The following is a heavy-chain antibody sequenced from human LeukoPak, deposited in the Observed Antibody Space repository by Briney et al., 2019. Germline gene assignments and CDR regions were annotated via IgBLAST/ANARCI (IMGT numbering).Heavy chain of an antibody. Sequence: SGPTLVKATQTLTLTCTFSGFSLGTSGMCVSWIRQPPGKALEWLALIDWDDDKYFSTSLKTRLTISKDTSKNQVVLTMTNMDPVDTATYYCARVPGLSKAVDYWGQGTLVAVSS. D-gene: IGHD6-19*01. CDR1: GFSLGTSGMC. V-gene: IGHV2-70*01. CDR3: ARVPGLSKAVDY. CDR2: IDWDDDK. J-gene: IGHJ4*02.